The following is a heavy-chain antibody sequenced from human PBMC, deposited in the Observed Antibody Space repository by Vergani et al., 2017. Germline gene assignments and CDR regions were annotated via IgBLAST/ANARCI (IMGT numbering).Heavy chain of an antibody. CDR3: ARFVGWELHGAFEI. CDR2: INPNSGGP. CDR1: GYTFTGYY. V-gene: IGHV1-2*04. J-gene: IGHJ3*02. D-gene: IGHD1-26*01. Sequence: QVQLVQSGAEVKKPGASVKVSCKASGYTFTGYYMHWVRQAPGQGLEWMGWINPNSGGPNYAQKFQGWVTMTRDTSISTAYMELSRLRSDDTAVYYCARFVGWELHGAFEIWGQGTMVTVSS.